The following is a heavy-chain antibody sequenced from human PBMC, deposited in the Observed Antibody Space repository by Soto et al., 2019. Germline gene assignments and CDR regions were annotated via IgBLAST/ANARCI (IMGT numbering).Heavy chain of an antibody. Sequence: PSETLSLTCAVYGGSFSGYYLSWIRQPPGKGLEWIGEINHSGSTNYNPSLKSRVTISVDTSKNQFSLKLSSVTAADTAVYYCARGRGSGFYYYYYMDVWGKGTTVTVSS. CDR1: GGSFSGYY. J-gene: IGHJ6*03. D-gene: IGHD3-3*01. CDR2: INHSGST. V-gene: IGHV4-34*01. CDR3: ARGRGSGFYYYYYMDV.